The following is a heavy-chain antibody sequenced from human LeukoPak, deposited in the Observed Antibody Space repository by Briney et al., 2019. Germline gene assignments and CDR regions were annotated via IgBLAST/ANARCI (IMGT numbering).Heavy chain of an antibody. CDR2: INHSGST. D-gene: IGHD3-16*02. Sequence: SETLSLTCAVYGGSFSGYYWSWLRQPPGKGLEWIGEINHSGSTNYNPSLKSRVTISVDTSKNQFSLKLSSVTAADTAVYYCARGLGYDYVWGSYRRPLYYFDNWGQGTLVTVSS. J-gene: IGHJ4*02. V-gene: IGHV4-34*01. CDR3: ARGLGYDYVWGSYRRPLYYFDN. CDR1: GGSFSGYY.